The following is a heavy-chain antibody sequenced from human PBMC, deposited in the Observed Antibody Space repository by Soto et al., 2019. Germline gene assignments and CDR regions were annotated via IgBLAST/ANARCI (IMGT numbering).Heavy chain of an antibody. CDR3: ASAPSKPGEPIWDVFDF. CDR1: GGSISSYY. J-gene: IGHJ3*01. V-gene: IGHV4-4*07. Sequence: PSETLSLPCTVSGGSISSYYWNWIRQPAGKGLEWIGRIYASGITNYNPSLKSRINMSIDTSKNQFSLKLSSVTAADTAVYYCASAPSKPGEPIWDVFDFWGQGTMVTVSS. CDR2: IYASGIT. D-gene: IGHD1-26*01.